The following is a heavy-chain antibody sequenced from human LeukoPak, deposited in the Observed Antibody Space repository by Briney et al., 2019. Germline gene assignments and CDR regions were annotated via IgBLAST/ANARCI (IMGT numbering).Heavy chain of an antibody. D-gene: IGHD4-4*01. V-gene: IGHV1-69*04. CDR1: GGTFSSYA. CDR3: ASLPSYDYSST. CDR2: IIPILGIA. J-gene: IGHJ5*02. Sequence: SVKVSCKASGGTFSSYAISWVRQAPGQGLEWMGRIIPILGIASYAQKFQGRVTITADKSTSTAYMELSSLRSEDTAVYYCASLPSYDYSSTWGQGTLVTVSS.